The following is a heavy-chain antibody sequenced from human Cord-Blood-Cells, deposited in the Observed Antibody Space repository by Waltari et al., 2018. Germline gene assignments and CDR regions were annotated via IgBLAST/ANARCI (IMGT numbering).Heavy chain of an antibody. CDR3: ARDVSGYGFDY. J-gene: IGHJ4*02. CDR1: GFPFSSYS. CDR2: ISSSSSYI. D-gene: IGHD5-12*01. Sequence: EVQLVESGGGLVKPGGSLRLSCAASGFPFSSYSMNWVRQAPGKGLEWVSSISSSSSYIYYADSVKGRFTISRDNAKNSLYLQMNSLRAEDTAVYYCARDVSGYGFDYWGQGTLVTVSS. V-gene: IGHV3-21*01.